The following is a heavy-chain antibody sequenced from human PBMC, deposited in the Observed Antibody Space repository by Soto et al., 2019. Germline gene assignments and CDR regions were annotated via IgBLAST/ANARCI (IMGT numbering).Heavy chain of an antibody. CDR3: ARRRITMVRGARDAFDI. V-gene: IGHV5-10-1*01. CDR1: GCIFTSYW. D-gene: IGHD3-10*01. CDR2: IDPSDSYT. Sequence: PGESLKISCKGSGCIFTSYWISWVRQMPGKGLEWMGRIDPSDSYTNYSPSFQGHVTISADKSISTAYLQWSSLKASDTAMYYCARRRITMVRGARDAFDIWGQGTMVTVSS. J-gene: IGHJ3*02.